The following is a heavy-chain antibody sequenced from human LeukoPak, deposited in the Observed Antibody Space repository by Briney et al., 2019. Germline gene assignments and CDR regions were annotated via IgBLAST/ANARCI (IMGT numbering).Heavy chain of an antibody. CDR2: IISSGSII. Sequence: PGGSLRLSCADSGFTFSSYEMSWGRQAPGKGLEWGSYIISSGSIIYYADSVEGRFTISRDNAKNSLYLQMNSLRAEDTAVYYCARARGYFDYWGQGTLVTVSS. CDR3: ARARGYFDY. J-gene: IGHJ4*02. CDR1: GFTFSSYE. V-gene: IGHV3-48*03.